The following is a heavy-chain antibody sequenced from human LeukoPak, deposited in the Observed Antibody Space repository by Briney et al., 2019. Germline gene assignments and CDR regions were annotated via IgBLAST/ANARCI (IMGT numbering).Heavy chain of an antibody. D-gene: IGHD5-24*01. CDR3: ANKSGWLKLVGYYYGRDV. CDR1: GFTLSSYG. J-gene: IGHJ6*02. V-gene: IGHV3-30*18. CDR2: ISYDGSNK. Sequence: PGRSLRLFCSASGFTLSSYGLHRVRQAPGKGLEWVAVISYDGSNKYYADSVKGRFSITRENSKHTLYLKMNSLSSEVTAVYYWANKSGWLKLVGYYYGRDVWGQGNTVTVSS.